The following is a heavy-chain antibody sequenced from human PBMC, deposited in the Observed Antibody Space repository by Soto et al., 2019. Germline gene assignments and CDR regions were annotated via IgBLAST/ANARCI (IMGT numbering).Heavy chain of an antibody. CDR3: ARVGVQIYVNY. V-gene: IGHV4-31*03. CDR1: GDSIRSGNFY. Sequence: QVQLQESGPGLVEPSETMSLTCTVSGDSIRSGNFYWGWIRQHPGKGLEWIGFIYHSGNAYYNPSLESRLTISIDTSKNQFSLKLTALTAADTATYFWARVGVQIYVNYWGHGILVSVSS. J-gene: IGHJ4*01. D-gene: IGHD3-10*01. CDR2: IYHSGNA.